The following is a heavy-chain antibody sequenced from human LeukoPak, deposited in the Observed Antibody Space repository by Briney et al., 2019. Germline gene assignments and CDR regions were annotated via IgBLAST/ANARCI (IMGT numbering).Heavy chain of an antibody. CDR2: ISIYGRDK. D-gene: IGHD3-3*01. Sequence: PGRSLILSCEAPGFTFSNYAMYRVRQAPGKGLEWVPFISIYGRDKYYADSVKSRITISKDDSKNTLYLEMNSLRAEDTAVYHCVKGYNVRSAISCYGPWGQGTLVSVS. CDR3: VKGYNVRSAISCYGP. V-gene: IGHV3-30*18. CDR1: GFTFSNYA. J-gene: IGHJ5*02.